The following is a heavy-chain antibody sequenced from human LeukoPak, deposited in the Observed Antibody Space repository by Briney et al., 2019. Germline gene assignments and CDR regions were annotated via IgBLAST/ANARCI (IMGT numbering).Heavy chain of an antibody. Sequence: PGGSLRLSCAASGFTFDDYVLHWVRQAPGKGLEWVSLISGDGVFAYYADSVKGRFTVSRDNSRNSLYLRMNSMRTEDTALYYCAKAYSSSSSGYFDYWGQGTPVTVSS. CDR1: GFTFDDYV. J-gene: IGHJ4*02. CDR2: ISGDGVFA. V-gene: IGHV3-43*02. CDR3: AKAYSSSSSGYFDY. D-gene: IGHD6-6*01.